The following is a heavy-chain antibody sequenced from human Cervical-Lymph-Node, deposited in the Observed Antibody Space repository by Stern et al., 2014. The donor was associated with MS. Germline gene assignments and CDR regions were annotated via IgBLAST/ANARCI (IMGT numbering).Heavy chain of an antibody. D-gene: IGHD2-8*01. CDR2: IGADSGNT. V-gene: IGHV1-18*01. Sequence: QVQLVQSGTEVKKPGASVLVSCKASGYTFTTYGITWVRQAPGQGLEWMGWIGADSGNTKYAQKFQDRVTMTRDTTTGTAYMEVRSLRSEDTAVYYCARDKMHAFDYWGQGTQVTVPS. J-gene: IGHJ4*02. CDR1: GYTFTTYG. CDR3: ARDKMHAFDY.